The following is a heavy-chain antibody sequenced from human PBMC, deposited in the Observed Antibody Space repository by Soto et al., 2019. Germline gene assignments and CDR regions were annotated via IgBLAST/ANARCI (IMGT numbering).Heavy chain of an antibody. D-gene: IGHD4-17*01. Sequence: QVQLVQSGAEVKKPGASVKVSCKASGYTFTSYDINWVRQATGQGLEWMGWMNPNSGNTGYAQKFRGWINMTSNTTINTSNMALTRLRSEDTAVYYWARTLYGDNVDYWGQGTLVTVSS. CDR2: MNPNSGNT. CDR3: ARTLYGDNVDY. V-gene: IGHV1-8*01. CDR1: GYTFTSYD. J-gene: IGHJ4*02.